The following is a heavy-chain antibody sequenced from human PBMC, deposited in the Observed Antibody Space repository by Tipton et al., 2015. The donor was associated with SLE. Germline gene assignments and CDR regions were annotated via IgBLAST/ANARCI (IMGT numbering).Heavy chain of an antibody. Sequence: TLSLTCTVSGDSIGTYYWNWIRQSPGKGLEWIGNVYYVGSTNYNPSLKGRVTISVATSKNQFSLKLSSVTDVDTAVYYCARTAGRSVKLWYFDLWGRGTLVTVSS. V-gene: IGHV4-59*12. D-gene: IGHD5-18*01. CDR2: VYYVGST. CDR3: ARTAGRSVKLWYFDL. J-gene: IGHJ2*01. CDR1: GDSIGTYY.